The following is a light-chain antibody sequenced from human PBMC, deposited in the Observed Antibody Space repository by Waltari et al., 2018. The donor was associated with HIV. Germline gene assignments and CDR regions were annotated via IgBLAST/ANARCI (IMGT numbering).Light chain of an antibody. CDR1: SRDVGGSTY. CDR3: SSYTSSSSYV. J-gene: IGLJ1*01. Sequence: QSALTQPASVSGSPGQSITIPCTGTSRDVGGSTYVSWYQQHPGKAPKLMIYDVSNRPSGVSNRFSGSKSGNTASLTISGLQAEDEADYYCSSYTSSSSYVFGTGTKVTVL. V-gene: IGLV2-14*01. CDR2: DVS.